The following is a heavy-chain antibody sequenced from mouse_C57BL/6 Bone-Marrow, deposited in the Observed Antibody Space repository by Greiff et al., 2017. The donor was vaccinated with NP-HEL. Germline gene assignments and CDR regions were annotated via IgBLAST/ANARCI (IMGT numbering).Heavy chain of an antibody. D-gene: IGHD4-1*01. J-gene: IGHJ1*03. Sequence: GGGLVQPKGSLKLSCAASGFSFNTYAMNWVRQAPGKGLEWVARIRSKSNNYATYYADSVKDRFTISRDDSESMLYLQMNNLKTEDTAMYYCVRQKLGRGDWYFDVWGTGTTVTVSS. CDR1: GFSFNTYA. CDR3: VRQKLGRGDWYFDV. CDR2: IRSKSNNYAT. V-gene: IGHV10-1*01.